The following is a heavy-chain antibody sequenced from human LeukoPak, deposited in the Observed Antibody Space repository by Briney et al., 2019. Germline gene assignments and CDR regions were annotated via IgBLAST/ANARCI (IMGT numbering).Heavy chain of an antibody. Sequence: GGSLRLSCAASGFTFSSYWMHWVRQAPGKGLVWVSRINSDGSSTSYADSVKGRFTISRDNAKNTLYLQMNSLRAEDTAVYYCARDTSGYSGYDAGEGANWYFDLWGRGTLVTVSS. D-gene: IGHD5-12*01. J-gene: IGHJ2*01. CDR2: INSDGSST. CDR1: GFTFSSYW. V-gene: IGHV3-74*01. CDR3: ARDTSGYSGYDAGEGANWYFDL.